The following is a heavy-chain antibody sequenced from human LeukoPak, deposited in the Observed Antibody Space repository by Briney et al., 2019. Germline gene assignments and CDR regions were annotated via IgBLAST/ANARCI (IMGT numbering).Heavy chain of an antibody. Sequence: GGSLRLSCAASGFTFSSYAMPWVRQAPGKGLEWVAVIWYDGSNKNYADSVRGRFTISRDNSKNTLYLQMNSLRAEDTAVYYCARPLSRYYYQTTGDAHWGRGTLVTVSS. D-gene: IGHD3-10*01. J-gene: IGHJ4*02. CDR3: ARPLSRYYYQTTGDAH. CDR1: GFTFSSYA. CDR2: IWYDGSNK. V-gene: IGHV3-33*01.